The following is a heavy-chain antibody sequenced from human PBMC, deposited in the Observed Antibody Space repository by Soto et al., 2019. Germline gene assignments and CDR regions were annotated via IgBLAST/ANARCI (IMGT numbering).Heavy chain of an antibody. CDR1: GFTFSSYE. CDR2: ISTSGSTV. V-gene: IGHV3-48*03. Sequence: GGSLRLSCAASGFTFSSYEMNWVRRAPRKGLEWVSYISTSGSTVYYTDSVKGRFTISRDNAKNSLYLQMNSLRAEDTAVYYCARASVVVVDGFDYWGQGTLVTVSS. J-gene: IGHJ4*02. D-gene: IGHD2-15*01. CDR3: ARASVVVVDGFDY.